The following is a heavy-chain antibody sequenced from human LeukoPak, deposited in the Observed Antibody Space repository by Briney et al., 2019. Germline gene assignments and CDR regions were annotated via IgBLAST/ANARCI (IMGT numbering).Heavy chain of an antibody. CDR3: ARRRYYDGSGYLE. CDR2: IYYSGRT. J-gene: IGHJ1*01. CDR1: GDSVSRSDSY. Sequence: SETLSLTCSVSGDSVSRSDSYWDWIRQPPGKGLEWIGTIYYSGRTYYSPSLKSRVTMSVDPSNNQFSLNLRSVTAADRALFYCARRRYYDGSGYLEWGQGTLLSVSS. V-gene: IGHV4-39*01. D-gene: IGHD3-22*01.